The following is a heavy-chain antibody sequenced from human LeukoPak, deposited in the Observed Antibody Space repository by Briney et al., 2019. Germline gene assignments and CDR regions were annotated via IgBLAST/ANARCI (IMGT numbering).Heavy chain of an antibody. CDR1: GFTFSSYE. CDR2: ISGSGTTI. D-gene: IGHD4-17*01. CDR3: ARTSYGDYAASVDY. V-gene: IGHV3-48*03. J-gene: IGHJ4*02. Sequence: GGTLRLSCAASGFTFSSYEMNWVRQAPGKGLEWVSHISGSGTTIYYADSVRGRFTISRDNAKNSLSLQMNSLRAEDTALYYCARTSYGDYAASVDYWGRGTLVTVSS.